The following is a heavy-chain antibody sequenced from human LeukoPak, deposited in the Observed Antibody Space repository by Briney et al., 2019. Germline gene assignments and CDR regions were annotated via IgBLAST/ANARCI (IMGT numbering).Heavy chain of an antibody. J-gene: IGHJ3*02. V-gene: IGHV4-59*01. CDR2: IYYSGST. D-gene: IGHD3-3*01. CDR1: GGSISSYY. CDR3: ASSVYDFWMGDTTTNAFDI. Sequence: SETLSLTCTVSGGSISSYYWSWIRQPPGKGLEWIGYIYYSGSTYYNPSLKSRVTISVDTSKNQFSLKLSSVTAADTAVYYCASSVYDFWMGDTTTNAFDIWGQGTMVTVSS.